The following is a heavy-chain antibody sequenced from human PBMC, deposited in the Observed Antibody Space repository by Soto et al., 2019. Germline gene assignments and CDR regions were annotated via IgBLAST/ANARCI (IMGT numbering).Heavy chain of an antibody. CDR2: IRNKARGDTT. CDR1: GFTFSDYH. V-gene: IGHV3-72*01. Sequence: EVQLVESGGGLVQPGGSPRLSCAASGFTFSDYHMDWVRQAPGKGMEWVGRIRNKARGDTTEYAASVKGRFSISRDDSENSVHLQMNSLKTEDTAVYYCTREITTWGQGTLVTVSS. CDR3: TREITT. J-gene: IGHJ5*02. D-gene: IGHD1-20*01.